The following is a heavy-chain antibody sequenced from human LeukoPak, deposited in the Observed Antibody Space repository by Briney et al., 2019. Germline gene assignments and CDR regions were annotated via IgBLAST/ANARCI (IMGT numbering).Heavy chain of an antibody. V-gene: IGHV4-39*01. D-gene: IGHD3-22*01. CDR2: IYYSGTT. Sequence: PSETLSLTCTVSGGSISSSSYYWDWIRQPPGKGLEWIGTIYYSGTTYYNPSLKRRVTISVDTSRNQFSLKLSSVTATDTAVYYCARMIGDDAFDIWGQGTWSPSLQ. CDR3: ARMIGDDAFDI. CDR1: GGSISSSSYY. J-gene: IGHJ3*02.